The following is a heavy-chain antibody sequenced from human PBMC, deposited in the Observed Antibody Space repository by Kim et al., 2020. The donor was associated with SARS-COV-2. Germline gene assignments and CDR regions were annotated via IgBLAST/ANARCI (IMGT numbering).Heavy chain of an antibody. CDR2: MYHTGNT. J-gene: IGHJ5*02. CDR3: VRHPPSVVEDWFDP. V-gene: IGHV4-59*08. Sequence: SETLSLTCTVSGASISNFYWSWIRQPPGKGLEWIVSMYHTGNTNYNPSLESRVTVSVDTSKNQFSLQLDSVTVADTALYYCVRHPPSVVEDWFDPWGQG. D-gene: IGHD6-6*01. CDR1: GASISNFY.